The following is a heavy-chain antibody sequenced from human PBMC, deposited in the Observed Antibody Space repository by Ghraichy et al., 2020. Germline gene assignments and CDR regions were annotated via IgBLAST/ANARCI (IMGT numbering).Heavy chain of an antibody. CDR2: MRQDGSEQ. CDR3: TWGRLWTALAY. Sequence: GGSLRLSCAASGLTFTNYWMAWVRQAPGKGLEWVSNMRQDGSEQYYVDSVRGRFSISRDGAKESQYLQMNSLRGEDTAIYYCTWGRLWTALAYWGQGILVAVSS. D-gene: IGHD2-21*01. V-gene: IGHV3-7*04. J-gene: IGHJ4*02. CDR1: GLTFTNYW.